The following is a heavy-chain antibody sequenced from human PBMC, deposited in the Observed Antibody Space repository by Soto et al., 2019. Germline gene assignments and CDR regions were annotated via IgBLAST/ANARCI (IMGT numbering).Heavy chain of an antibody. Sequence: GGSLRLSCAASGFTFSSYGMHWVRQAPGKGLEWVAVIWYDGSNKYYADSVKGRFTISRDNSKNTLYLQMNSLRAEDTAVYYCARDRSSSSDMDVWGKGTTVTVSS. D-gene: IGHD6-13*01. CDR2: IWYDGSNK. CDR3: ARDRSSSSDMDV. V-gene: IGHV3-33*01. CDR1: GFTFSSYG. J-gene: IGHJ6*03.